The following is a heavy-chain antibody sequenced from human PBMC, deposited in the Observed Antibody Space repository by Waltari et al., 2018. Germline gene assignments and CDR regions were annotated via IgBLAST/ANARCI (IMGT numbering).Heavy chain of an antibody. V-gene: IGHV4-59*08. J-gene: IGHJ5*02. CDR1: GGSIRSYS. CDR2: VYYDGST. Sequence: QLQLQEAGPGWVLVSETLPLTCSVSGGSIRSYSWSWLRKPPGKPLEWIGHVYYDGSTSYNPSLKRRVTMSVDMSTNQFSLRLTSVTAADTATYYCARSYLKFEPWGPGTLVTVSS. D-gene: IGHD3-10*01. CDR3: ARSYLKFEP.